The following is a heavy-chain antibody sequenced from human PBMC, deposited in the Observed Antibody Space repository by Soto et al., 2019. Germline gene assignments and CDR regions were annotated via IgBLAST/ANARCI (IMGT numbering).Heavy chain of an antibody. J-gene: IGHJ4*02. CDR1: GFTFSSYG. CDR2: ISYDGSNK. V-gene: IGHV3-30*03. CDR3: ARDTGDGTFDF. Sequence: PGGSLRISCAASGFTFSSYGMHWVRQAPGKGLEWVAVISYDGSNKYYADSVKGRFTISRDNSASTAYMELTSLRSEDTAVYYCARDTGDGTFDFWGQGTLVTVSS. D-gene: IGHD7-27*01.